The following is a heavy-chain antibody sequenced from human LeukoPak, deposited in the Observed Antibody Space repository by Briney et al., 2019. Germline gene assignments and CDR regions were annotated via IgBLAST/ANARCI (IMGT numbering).Heavy chain of an antibody. V-gene: IGHV3-48*03. J-gene: IGHJ4*02. Sequence: GGSLRLSCTASGFTFGNYEMNWVRQAPGKGLEWISYISNGAATIHYADSVKGRFTISRDNAKNSLSLHMNSLRVEDTAVYYCARHDSGDSFDYWGQGTMVTVSS. D-gene: IGHD2-21*01. CDR1: GFTFGNYE. CDR3: ARHDSGDSFDY. CDR2: ISNGAATI.